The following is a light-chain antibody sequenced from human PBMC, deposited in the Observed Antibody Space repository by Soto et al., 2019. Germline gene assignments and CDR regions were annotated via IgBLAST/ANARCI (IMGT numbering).Light chain of an antibody. CDR3: SSYTSSSTYVV. CDR1: SSDVGGYNY. J-gene: IGLJ2*01. Sequence: QSALTQPASVSGSPGQSITIYCTGTSSDVGGYNYVSWYQQHPGKAPKLMIYDVSNRPSGVSNRFSGSKSGNTVSLTISGLQAEDEADYYCSSYTSSSTYVVFGGGTKLTVL. CDR2: DVS. V-gene: IGLV2-14*01.